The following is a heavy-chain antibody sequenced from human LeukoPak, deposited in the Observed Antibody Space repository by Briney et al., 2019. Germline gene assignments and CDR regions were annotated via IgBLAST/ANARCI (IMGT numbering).Heavy chain of an antibody. V-gene: IGHV3-53*01. CDR1: GFTVSSNY. J-gene: IGHJ4*02. Sequence: GGSLRLSCAASGFTVSSNYMSWVRQAPGKGLEWVSVIYSGGSTYYADSVKGRFTISRDNSKNTLYLQMNSLRAEDTAVYYCARVPSESSSSYDYWGQGTLVTVSS. D-gene: IGHD6-6*01. CDR2: IYSGGST. CDR3: ARVPSESSSSYDY.